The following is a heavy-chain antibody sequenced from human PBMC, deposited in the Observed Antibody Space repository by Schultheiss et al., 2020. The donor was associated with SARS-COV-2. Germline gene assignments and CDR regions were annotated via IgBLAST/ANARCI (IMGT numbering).Heavy chain of an antibody. D-gene: IGHD5-18*01. V-gene: IGHV1-18*01. CDR3: ARDGQIQLWSDY. J-gene: IGHJ4*02. CDR2: INPNSGGT. CDR1: GYTFTSYG. Sequence: ASVKVSCKASGYTFTSYGISWVRQAPGQGLEWMGGINPNSGGTNYAQKLQGRVTMTTDTSTSTAYMELRSLRSDDTAVYYCARDGQIQLWSDYWGQGTLVTVSS.